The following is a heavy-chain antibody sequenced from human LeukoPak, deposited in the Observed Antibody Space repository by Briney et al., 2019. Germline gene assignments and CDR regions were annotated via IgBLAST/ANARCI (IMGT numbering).Heavy chain of an antibody. CDR1: VGTLSSYA. V-gene: IGHV1-69*04. CDR3: ARDQGVTDPPPYALDV. Sequence: SVKVSCKASVGTLSSYAISWVRQAPGQGLELMGRIIPILYIATYAPNFRGRVTITAEKSTRTVYMELNSVSCHDSAAYYSARDQGVTDPPPYALDVWGQGTTVTVSS. J-gene: IGHJ6*02. D-gene: IGHD2-21*02. CDR2: IIPILYIA.